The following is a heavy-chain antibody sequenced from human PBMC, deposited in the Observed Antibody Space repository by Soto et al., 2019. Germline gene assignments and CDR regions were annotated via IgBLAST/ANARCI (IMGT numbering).Heavy chain of an antibody. J-gene: IGHJ4*02. Sequence: EVQLVESGGGLVQPGGSLRLSCAASXFTFSSYWMRWVRQAPGKGLEWVANIKQDGSEKYYVDSVKGRFTISRDNAKNSLYLQMNSLRAEDTAVYYCARLIAYLGIDYWGQGTLVTVSS. D-gene: IGHD2-2*01. CDR1: XFTFSSYW. V-gene: IGHV3-7*01. CDR2: IKQDGSEK. CDR3: ARLIAYLGIDY.